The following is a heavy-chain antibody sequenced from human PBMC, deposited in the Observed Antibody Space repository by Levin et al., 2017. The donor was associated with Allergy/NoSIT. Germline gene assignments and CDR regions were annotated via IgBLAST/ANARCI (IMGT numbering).Heavy chain of an antibody. V-gene: IGHV3-11*01. CDR3: ARGRQQSLPGYYYFYGMDV. Sequence: GESLKISCAASGFNFRDSYINWIRQAPGKGLEWLSYIDSKGYSIKYADSVKGRFTISRDNAKNLVYLQMNRLRGEDTAVYYCARGRQQSLPGYYYFYGMDVWGQGTMVTVSS. CDR1: GFNFRDSY. D-gene: IGHD6-13*01. J-gene: IGHJ6*02. CDR2: IDSKGYSI.